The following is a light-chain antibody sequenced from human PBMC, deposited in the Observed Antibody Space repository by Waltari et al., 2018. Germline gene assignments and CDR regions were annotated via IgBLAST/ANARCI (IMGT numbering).Light chain of an antibody. CDR3: QQYYETPLT. CDR2: WAA. Sequence: DIVMTQSPDSLSVSLGERATINCKSSQSLLYSSNKKNYFAWYQQKPGQPPKLLLYWAATRQSGVPDRFSGSRSRTDFTLTISSLQAEDVAVYYCQQYYETPLTFGGGTKVEIK. CDR1: QSLLYSSNKKNY. J-gene: IGKJ4*01. V-gene: IGKV4-1*01.